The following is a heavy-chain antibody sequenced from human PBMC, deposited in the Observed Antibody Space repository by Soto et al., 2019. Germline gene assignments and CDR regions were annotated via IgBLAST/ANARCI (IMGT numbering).Heavy chain of an antibody. CDR2: TYYRSKWQS. CDR1: VDSVSRNDAA. V-gene: IGHV6-1*01. Sequence: SQTLSLTCAISVDSVSRNDAAWDWIRRSPSRGLECLGRTYYRSKWQSDYAVSVESRIRISPDTSKNQFSLQLNSVNPGDTAIYYCDRGGYSMTVANFERWGTGTMLTVSS. CDR3: DRGGYSMTVANFER. D-gene: IGHD3-22*01. J-gene: IGHJ4*02.